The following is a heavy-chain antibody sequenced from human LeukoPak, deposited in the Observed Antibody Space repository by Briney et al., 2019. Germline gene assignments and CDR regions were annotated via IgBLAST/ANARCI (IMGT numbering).Heavy chain of an antibody. D-gene: IGHD6-19*01. Sequence: GGSLRLSCAASRFTFTTRWMNWGRQAPGKGLEWVAIIKEDGSEKLYVDSVKGRFTISRDNAKNSLYLQMDNLRAEDTAVYYCASGSGWTFEYWGQGTQVTVSS. CDR2: IKEDGSEK. CDR1: RFTFTTRW. CDR3: ASGSGWTFEY. V-gene: IGHV3-7*01. J-gene: IGHJ4*02.